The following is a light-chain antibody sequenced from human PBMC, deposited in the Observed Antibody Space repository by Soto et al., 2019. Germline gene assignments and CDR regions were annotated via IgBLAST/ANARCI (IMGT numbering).Light chain of an antibody. Sequence: EIVLTQSPDTLSLSPGERATLSCRASQSVSTYLVWYQQKPGQAPRLLIYDSSNRATGMPARFSGSGSGTDFTLTISSLEPEDSAVYYCQQRYNWPRTFGQGTKVDIK. CDR3: QQRYNWPRT. CDR1: QSVSTY. CDR2: DSS. J-gene: IGKJ1*01. V-gene: IGKV3-11*01.